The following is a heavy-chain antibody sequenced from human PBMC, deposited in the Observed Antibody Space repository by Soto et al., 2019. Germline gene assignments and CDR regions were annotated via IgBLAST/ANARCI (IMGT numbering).Heavy chain of an antibody. Sequence: PSETLSLTCAVYGGSFSGYYWSWIRQPPGKGLEWIGEINHSGSTNYNPSLKSRVTMSVDTSKNQFSLKLSSVTAADTAVYYCARVRGISDRRPTVTRPFDDWGQGTLVTVSA. D-gene: IGHD4-17*01. CDR2: INHSGST. V-gene: IGHV4-34*01. J-gene: IGHJ4*02. CDR1: GGSFSGYY. CDR3: ARVRGISDRRPTVTRPFDD.